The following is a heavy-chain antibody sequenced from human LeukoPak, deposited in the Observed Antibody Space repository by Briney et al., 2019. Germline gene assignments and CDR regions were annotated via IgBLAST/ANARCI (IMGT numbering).Heavy chain of an antibody. J-gene: IGHJ4*02. CDR1: GGTFSSYA. V-gene: IGHV1-69*13. CDR3: ARTYYYDSCGYYPLDY. D-gene: IGHD3-22*01. Sequence: SVKLSCEASGGTFSSYAISWVRDAPRQGLEWRGGITPIFGTANYAQKFQGRVTIAADESTRTAYMERSSLRSEDAAVYYCARTYYYDSCGYYPLDYWGQGTLVTVSS. CDR2: ITPIFGTA.